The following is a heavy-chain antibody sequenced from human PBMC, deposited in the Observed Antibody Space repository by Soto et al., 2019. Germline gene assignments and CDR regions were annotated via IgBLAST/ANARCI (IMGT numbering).Heavy chain of an antibody. CDR1: GFTFSSYA. Sequence: GGSLRLSCAASGFTFSSYAMSWVRQAPGKGLEWVSGISGSGSSTYYADSVKGRFTISRDISKNTMYLQMNSLRVEDTAVYFCAKISLIPVAGPFDYWGQGTLVTVSS. V-gene: IGHV3-23*01. D-gene: IGHD6-19*01. CDR3: AKISLIPVAGPFDY. J-gene: IGHJ4*02. CDR2: ISGSGSST.